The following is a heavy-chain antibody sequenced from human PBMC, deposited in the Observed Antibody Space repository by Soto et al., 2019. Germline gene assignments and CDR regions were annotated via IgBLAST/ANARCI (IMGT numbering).Heavy chain of an antibody. Sequence: EVQLVESGGGLVEPGKSLRLSCAASGVTFNNAYMNWVRQAPGKGLEWVGRIKSKTEGGTTDYAAPVKGRFSISTDDSTNTLYLQMNSLTIDDTAIYFCSTALSTPAAWGQGTLVTVSS. D-gene: IGHD2-2*01. J-gene: IGHJ5*02. CDR1: GVTFNNAY. CDR2: IKSKTEGGTT. V-gene: IGHV3-15*07. CDR3: STALSTPAA.